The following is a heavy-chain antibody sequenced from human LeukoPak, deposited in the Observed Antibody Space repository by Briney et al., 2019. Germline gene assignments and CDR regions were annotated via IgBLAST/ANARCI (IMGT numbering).Heavy chain of an antibody. CDR3: AREPDTHQYYDSSGYEGSDPGASDY. CDR1: GYTFTSYG. J-gene: IGHJ4*02. D-gene: IGHD3-22*01. CDR2: ISAYKGNT. V-gene: IGHV1-18*01. Sequence: GASVKVSCSASGYTFTSYGISWVRQAPGQGHEWMGWISAYKGNTNYAQKLQGRVTMTTDTSTSTAYMELRSLRSDDTAVYYCAREPDTHQYYDSSGYEGSDPGASDYWGQGTLVTVSS.